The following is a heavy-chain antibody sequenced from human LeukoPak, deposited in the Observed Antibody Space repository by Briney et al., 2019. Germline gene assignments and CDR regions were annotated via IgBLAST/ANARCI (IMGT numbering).Heavy chain of an antibody. CDR1: GGSISSGSFY. D-gene: IGHD6-6*01. CDR2: IYTSGST. V-gene: IGHV4-61*02. CDR3: ARDSIAAIDY. J-gene: IGHJ4*02. Sequence: RPSETLSLTCTVSGGSISSGSFYWSWIRQPAGKGLEWIGRIYTSGSTNYNPSLKSRVTISVDTSKNQFSLKLSSVTAADTAVYYCARDSIAAIDYWGQGTLVTVSS.